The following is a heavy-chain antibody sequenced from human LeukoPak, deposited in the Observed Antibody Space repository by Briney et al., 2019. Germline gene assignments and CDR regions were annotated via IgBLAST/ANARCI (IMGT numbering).Heavy chain of an antibody. D-gene: IGHD6-13*01. CDR2: ISGTGSTR. Sequence: GGSLRLSCSASGSTFSSYEMNWVRQAPGKGLEWVSYISGTGSTRYYADSVKGRFTISRDNAKNSLYLQMNSLRAEDTALYYCARVEQQLVRGYWGQGTLVTVSS. J-gene: IGHJ4*02. V-gene: IGHV3-48*03. CDR3: ARVEQQLVRGY. CDR1: GSTFSSYE.